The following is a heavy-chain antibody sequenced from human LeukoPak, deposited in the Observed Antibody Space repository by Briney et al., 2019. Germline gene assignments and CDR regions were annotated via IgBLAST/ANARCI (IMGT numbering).Heavy chain of an antibody. CDR2: ISGSGGRT. V-gene: IGHV3-23*01. Sequence: GGSLRLSCAASGFTFSSYAMSWFRQAPGKGLEWVSVISGSGGRTYYADSVKGRFTISRDNSKNTLYVQMNSLRAEDTAVYYCAKDLLAATIDYYFDYWGQGTLVTVSS. D-gene: IGHD5-12*01. CDR3: AKDLLAATIDYYFDY. J-gene: IGHJ4*02. CDR1: GFTFSSYA.